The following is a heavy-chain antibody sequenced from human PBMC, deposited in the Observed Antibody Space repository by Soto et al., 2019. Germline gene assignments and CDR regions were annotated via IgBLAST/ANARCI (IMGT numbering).Heavy chain of an antibody. CDR3: ARVGGNGGGGIYYFDY. V-gene: IGHV3-74*01. D-gene: IGHD2-15*01. Sequence: PGGSLRLSCAASGFTFSSYWMHWVRQAPGKGLVWVSRINSDGSSTSYADSVKGRFTISRDNAKNTLYLQMNSLRAEDTAVYYCARVGGNGGGGIYYFDYWGQGTLVTVSS. J-gene: IGHJ4*02. CDR1: GFTFSSYW. CDR2: INSDGSST.